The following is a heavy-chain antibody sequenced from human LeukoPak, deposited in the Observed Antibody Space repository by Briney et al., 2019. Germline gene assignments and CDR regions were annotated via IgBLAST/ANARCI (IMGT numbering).Heavy chain of an antibody. D-gene: IGHD2-21*02. V-gene: IGHV4-39*07. CDR3: ARDLVTSFDY. CDR1: GGSISSSSYY. CDR2: IYYSGST. Sequence: SETLSLTCTVSGGSISSSSYYWGWIRQPPGKGLEWIGTIYYSGSTYYNPSLKSRVTISVDTSKNQFSLKLSSVTAADTAVYYCARDLVTSFDYWGQGTLVTVSS. J-gene: IGHJ4*02.